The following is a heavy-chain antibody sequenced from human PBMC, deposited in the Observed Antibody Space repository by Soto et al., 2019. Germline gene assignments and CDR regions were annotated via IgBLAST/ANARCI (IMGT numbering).Heavy chain of an antibody. Sequence: ASETLSLTCAVSGYSISSGYYWGWIRQPPGKGLEWIGNIYHTGSTYYNPSLKSRVTISLDTSKNQFSVKLNFVTAADTAVYFCARGYYDTSGFYYDAFHYWGEGTLVTVSS. CDR1: GYSISSGYY. D-gene: IGHD3-22*01. CDR2: IYHTGST. V-gene: IGHV4-38-2*01. J-gene: IGHJ4*02. CDR3: ARGYYDTSGFYYDAFHY.